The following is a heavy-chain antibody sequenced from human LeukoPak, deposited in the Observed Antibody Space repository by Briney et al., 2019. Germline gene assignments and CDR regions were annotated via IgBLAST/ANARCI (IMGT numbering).Heavy chain of an antibody. CDR2: ISYSGGST. CDR3: AKGRDYFDY. CDR1: GFTFSSYA. V-gene: IGHV3-23*01. Sequence: EGSLRLSCAVSGFTFSSYAMNWVRQAPGKGLEWVSVISYSGGSTNYADSVKGRFTISRDNSKKTLYLQMNSLRAEDTAVYYCAKGRDYFDYWGQGTLVTVSS. J-gene: IGHJ4*02.